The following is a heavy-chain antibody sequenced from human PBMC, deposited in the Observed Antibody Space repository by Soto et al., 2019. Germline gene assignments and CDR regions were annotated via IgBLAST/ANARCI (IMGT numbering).Heavy chain of an antibody. V-gene: IGHV1-69*13. J-gene: IGHJ5*02. Sequence: SVKVSCKASGGMFYSSAINWVRQAPGQGLEWMGGIVPMNGSPKYAQEFLGRVTVSADASATTAYMDLSGLKSEDTAVYYCVRGKMREMATILRDKWFDPWGQGTLVTVSS. D-gene: IGHD5-12*01. CDR2: IVPMNGSP. CDR1: GGMFYSSA. CDR3: VRGKMREMATILRDKWFDP.